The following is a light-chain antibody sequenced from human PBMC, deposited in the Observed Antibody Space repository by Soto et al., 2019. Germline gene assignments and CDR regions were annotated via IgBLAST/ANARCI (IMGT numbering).Light chain of an antibody. CDR1: SSDVGSYNL. CDR2: EVS. J-gene: IGLJ1*01. V-gene: IGLV2-23*02. Sequence: QSVLTQPASVSGSPGQSITISCTGTSSDVGSYNLVSWYQQHPGKAPKLMIYEVSKRPSGVSNRFSGSKSGNTASLTISGLQAEDEADYYCCSYAGSSTFHVFGTGTKSPS. CDR3: CSYAGSSTFHV.